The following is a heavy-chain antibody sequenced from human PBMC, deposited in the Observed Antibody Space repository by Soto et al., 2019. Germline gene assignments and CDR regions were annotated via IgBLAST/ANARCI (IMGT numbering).Heavy chain of an antibody. J-gene: IGHJ6*02. D-gene: IGHD6-13*01. Sequence: PGGSLRLSCAASGFTFSSYSMNWVRQAPGKGLEWVSSISSSSSYIYYADSVKGRFTISRDNAKNSLYLQMNSLRAEDTAVYYCARERGQQLVRYYYYYGMDVWGQGTTVTVS. CDR1: GFTFSSYS. CDR2: ISSSSSYI. CDR3: ARERGQQLVRYYYYYGMDV. V-gene: IGHV3-21*01.